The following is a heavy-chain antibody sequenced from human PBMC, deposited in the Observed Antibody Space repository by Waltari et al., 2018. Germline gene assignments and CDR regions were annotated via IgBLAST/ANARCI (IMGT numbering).Heavy chain of an antibody. CDR1: GSTFSSFW. V-gene: IGHV3-74*03. D-gene: IGHD1-1*01. CDR2: ISTDASDT. CDR3: ARVSRRTYRSPVPGRHYYYGMDV. Sequence: EEQLVESGGGLVQPGDSLRLSCAASGSTFSSFWMNWVRQAPGKGPLWVSRISTDASDTTYADSVKGRFTISRDNARNTLYLQMNRLRAEDTAVYFCARVSRRTYRSPVPGRHYYYGMDVWGQGTTVTVSS. J-gene: IGHJ6*02.